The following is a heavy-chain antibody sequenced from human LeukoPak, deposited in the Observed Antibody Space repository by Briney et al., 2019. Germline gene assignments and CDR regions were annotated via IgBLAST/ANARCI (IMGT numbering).Heavy chain of an antibody. J-gene: IGHJ4*02. D-gene: IGHD2/OR15-2a*01. V-gene: IGHV3-15*01. Sequence: GGSLRLSCAASGFNFNGAWLGWVRQAPGKGLEWVGRVKSKADGATRDYAAPVKDRFTISRDDSQNMLYLQMSSLKTEDTAVYYFIADVPSMDAQIDYWGQGTLVTVSS. CDR2: VKSKADGATR. CDR1: GFNFNGAW. CDR3: IADVPSMDAQIDY.